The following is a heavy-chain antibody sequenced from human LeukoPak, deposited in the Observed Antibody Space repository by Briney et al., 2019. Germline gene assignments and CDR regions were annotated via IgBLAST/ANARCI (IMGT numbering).Heavy chain of an antibody. V-gene: IGHV3-48*03. Sequence: GGSLRLSCAASGFTFSSYWMHWVRQAPGKGLEWISYISSSGMTIYYADSVKGRFTISRDNDKNSLYLQMHSLRAEDMAIYYCARGRAGGYFDHWGQGALVTVSS. CDR2: ISSSGMTI. J-gene: IGHJ4*02. CDR3: ARGRAGGYFDH. D-gene: IGHD6-19*01. CDR1: GFTFSSYW.